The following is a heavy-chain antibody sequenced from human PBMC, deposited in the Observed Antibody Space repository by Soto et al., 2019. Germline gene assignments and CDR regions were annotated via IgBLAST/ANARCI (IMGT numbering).Heavy chain of an antibody. CDR2: ISSSSSYI. CDR3: ARTVYYDILTGYNYYFDY. V-gene: IGHV3-21*01. J-gene: IGHJ4*02. CDR1: GFTFSSYS. D-gene: IGHD3-9*01. Sequence: RGSLRLSCAASGFTFSSYSMNWVRQAPGKGLEWVSSISSSSSYIYYADSVKGRFTISRDNAKNSLYLQMNSLRAEDTAVYYCARTVYYDILTGYNYYFDYWGQGTLVTVSS.